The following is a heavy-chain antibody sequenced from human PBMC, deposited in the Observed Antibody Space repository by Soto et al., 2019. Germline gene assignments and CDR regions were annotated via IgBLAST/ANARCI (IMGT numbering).Heavy chain of an antibody. V-gene: IGHV1-18*01. CDR2: ISAYNGNT. J-gene: IGHJ5*02. CDR3: AFTIFGVVILDP. D-gene: IGHD3-3*01. CDR1: GYTFTSYG. Sequence: QVQLVQSGAEVKKPGASVKVSCKASGYTFTSYGISWVRQAPGQGIEWMGWISAYNGNTKYAQKFQGRVTMTTDTSTSTAYMELRSLRSDDTAVYYCAFTIFGVVILDPWGQGTLVTVSS.